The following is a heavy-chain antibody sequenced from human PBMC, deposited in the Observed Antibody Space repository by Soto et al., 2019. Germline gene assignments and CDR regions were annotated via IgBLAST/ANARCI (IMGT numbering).Heavy chain of an antibody. Sequence: SVKVSCKASGGTFSSYAISWVRQAPGQGLEWMGGIIPIFGTANYAQKFQGRVTITADESTSTAYMELSSLRSEDTAVYYCASTGGYDYFGWATVRPYGMDVWGQGTTVTVSS. CDR1: GGTFSSYA. V-gene: IGHV1-69*13. CDR2: IIPIFGTA. J-gene: IGHJ6*02. D-gene: IGHD5-12*01. CDR3: ASTGGYDYFGWATVRPYGMDV.